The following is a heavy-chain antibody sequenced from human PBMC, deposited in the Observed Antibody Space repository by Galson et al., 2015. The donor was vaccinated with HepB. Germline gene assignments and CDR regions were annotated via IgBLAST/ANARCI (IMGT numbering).Heavy chain of an antibody. CDR2: LVPENGDT. D-gene: IGHD3-9*01. CDR1: GYNLIELS. CDR3: ATYLDSTGFDF. V-gene: IGHV1-24*01. Sequence: SVKVSCKVSGYNLIELSIHWVRQAPGKGLEWMGNLVPENGDTLLAQKFEGRVRMTEDTSSDTTYMELSSLRSEDTGVYFCATYLDSTGFDFWGQGTMVTVSS. J-gene: IGHJ3*01.